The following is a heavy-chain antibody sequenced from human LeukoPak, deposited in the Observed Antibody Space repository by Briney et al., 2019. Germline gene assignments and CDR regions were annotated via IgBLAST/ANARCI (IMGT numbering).Heavy chain of an antibody. CDR3: ARGSGKITIFGVPY. J-gene: IGHJ4*02. CDR2: ISSGSSTI. V-gene: IGHV3-48*01. CDR1: GFTFSNYD. Sequence: GGSLRLSCAASGFTFSNYDMNWVRQAPGKGLEWVSSISSGSSTIYYADSVKGRFTISRDNAKNSLYLQMTSLRAEDTAVYYCARGSGKITIFGVPYWGQGTLVTVSS. D-gene: IGHD3-3*01.